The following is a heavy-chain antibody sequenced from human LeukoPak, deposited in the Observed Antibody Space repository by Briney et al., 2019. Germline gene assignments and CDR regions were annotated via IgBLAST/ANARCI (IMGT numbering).Heavy chain of an antibody. V-gene: IGHV4-39*01. D-gene: IGHD4-17*01. CDR3: ASHTVTLSYFDY. CDR2: MYYSGST. Sequence: PSETLSLTCNVSGGSISSSSYYWGWIRQPPGKGLEWIGSMYYSGSTYYNPSLKSRVTISVDTSKNQFSLKLNSVTAADTAVYYCASHTVTLSYFDYWGQGTLVTVSS. J-gene: IGHJ4*02. CDR1: GGSISSSSYY.